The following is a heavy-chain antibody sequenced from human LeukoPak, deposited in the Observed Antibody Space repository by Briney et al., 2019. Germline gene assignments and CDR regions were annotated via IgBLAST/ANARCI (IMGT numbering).Heavy chain of an antibody. V-gene: IGHV3-30*02. CDR2: IRYDGSDK. J-gene: IGHJ4*02. CDR3: RDPFDY. Sequence: GASVKVSCKASGYTFTGYYMHWVRQAPGKGLEWVAFIRYDGSDKFYADSVKGRFTISRDNSKNTLYLQMNSLRVEDTAVYYCRDPFDYWGQGTLVTVSS. CDR1: GYTFTGYY. D-gene: IGHD2/OR15-2a*01.